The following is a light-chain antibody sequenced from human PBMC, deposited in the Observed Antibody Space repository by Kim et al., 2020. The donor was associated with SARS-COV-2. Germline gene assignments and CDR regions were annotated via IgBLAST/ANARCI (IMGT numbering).Light chain of an antibody. CDR1: QSIRGS. Sequence: SPRERATLPCRASQSIRGSLAWYQQKPGQAPRPLIYGASTRATGIPARFSGSGSGTEFTLTISSLQSEDFAVYYCQQYNNGPPVTFGQGTKVEIK. CDR2: GAS. J-gene: IGKJ1*01. CDR3: QQYNNGPPVT. V-gene: IGKV3-15*01.